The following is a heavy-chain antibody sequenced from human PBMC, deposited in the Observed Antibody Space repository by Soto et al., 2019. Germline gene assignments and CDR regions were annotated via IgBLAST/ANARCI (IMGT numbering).Heavy chain of an antibody. D-gene: IGHD3-9*01. Sequence: PSETLSLTCTVSGGSISSGGYYWSWIRQHPGKGLEWIGYIYYSGSTYYNPSLKSRVTISVDTSKNQFSLKLSSETAADTAVYYCARERITISSNWFDPWGQGTLVTVSS. J-gene: IGHJ5*02. V-gene: IGHV4-31*03. CDR1: GGSISSGGYY. CDR3: ARERITISSNWFDP. CDR2: IYYSGST.